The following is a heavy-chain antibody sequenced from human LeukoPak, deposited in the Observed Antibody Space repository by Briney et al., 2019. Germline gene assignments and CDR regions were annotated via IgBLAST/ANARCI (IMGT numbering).Heavy chain of an antibody. CDR2: IYYSGST. Sequence: SETLSLTCTVSGGSISSSSYYWGWIRQPPGKGLEWIGSIYYSGSTYYNPSLKSRVTISVDTSKNQFSLKLSSVTAADTAVYYCAQVGDFDYWGQGTLVTVSS. D-gene: IGHD3-16*01. CDR1: GGSISSSSYY. J-gene: IGHJ4*02. CDR3: AQVGDFDY. V-gene: IGHV4-39*01.